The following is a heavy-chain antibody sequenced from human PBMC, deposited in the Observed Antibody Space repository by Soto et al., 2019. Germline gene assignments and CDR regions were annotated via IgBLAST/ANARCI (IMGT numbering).Heavy chain of an antibody. Sequence: AASVKVSCKASGYTFTSYGISWVRQAPGQGLEWMGWISAYNGNTNYAQKLQGRVTMTTDTSTTTAYMELMSLRCDDTAVYYYAGLPDATDYDIWSCYYKPPDYSSGMDVWGQGTTVTVSS. CDR1: GYTFTSYG. J-gene: IGHJ6*02. D-gene: IGHD3-3*01. CDR2: ISAYNGNT. V-gene: IGHV1-18*04. CDR3: AGLPDATDYDIWSCYYKPPDYSSGMDV.